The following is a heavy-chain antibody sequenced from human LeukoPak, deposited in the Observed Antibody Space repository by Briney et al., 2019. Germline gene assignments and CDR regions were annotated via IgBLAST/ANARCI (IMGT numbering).Heavy chain of an antibody. J-gene: IGHJ6*02. CDR3: ARDPGWSIIYYYYGMDV. CDR1: GFTFSSYW. Sequence: PGGSLRLSCAASGFTFSSYWMHWVRQAPGKGLVWVSRINSDGSSTSYADSVKGRFTISRDNAKNTLYLQMNSLRAEDTAVYYCARDPGWSIIYYYYGMDVWGQGTTVTVSS. V-gene: IGHV3-74*01. CDR2: INSDGSST. D-gene: IGHD2-15*01.